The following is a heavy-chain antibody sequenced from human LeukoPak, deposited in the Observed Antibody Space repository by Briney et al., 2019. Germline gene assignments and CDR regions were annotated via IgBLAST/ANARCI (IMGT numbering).Heavy chain of an antibody. CDR1: GFIFSSYS. D-gene: IGHD1-26*01. CDR3: ARDIGGSYTAIDY. Sequence: GGSLRPSCVASGFIFSSYSMNWVRQAPGKGLEWVSGIRGSGASTNYADSVKGRFTISRDNPRNSLYLQMNSLRAEDTAVYYCARDIGGSYTAIDYWGQGTLVTVSS. V-gene: IGHV3-23*01. CDR2: IRGSGAST. J-gene: IGHJ4*02.